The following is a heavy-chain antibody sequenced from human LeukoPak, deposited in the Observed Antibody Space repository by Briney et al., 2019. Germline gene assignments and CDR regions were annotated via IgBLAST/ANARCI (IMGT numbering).Heavy chain of an antibody. CDR2: ITGSGDNT. V-gene: IGHV3-23*01. D-gene: IGHD2-8*01. CDR1: GFTFNSHD. CDR3: ARRYCTNGNCFGFTLDC. Sequence: GESLRLSCAASGFTFNSHDMGWVRQAPGKGLEWVSRITGSGDNTYYADSVKGRFTISRDNSKNTVHLQMNSLTAEDTAMYYCARRYCTNGNCFGFTLDCWGQGTLVTVSS. J-gene: IGHJ4*02.